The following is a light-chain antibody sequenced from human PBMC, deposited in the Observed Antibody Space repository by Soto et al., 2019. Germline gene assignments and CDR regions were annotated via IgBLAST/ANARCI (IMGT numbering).Light chain of an antibody. J-gene: IGLJ2*01. CDR1: SGDIGTYNL. CDR3: CSYAGRSTVI. Sequence: QSALTQPASVSGSPGQSITISCTGTSGDIGTYNLVSWYQQRPSRAPKLFIFEVNKRPSGVSNRFSASKSGNTASLTISGLQAEDEADYHCCSYAGRSTVICGGGTKLTVL. V-gene: IGLV2-23*02. CDR2: EVN.